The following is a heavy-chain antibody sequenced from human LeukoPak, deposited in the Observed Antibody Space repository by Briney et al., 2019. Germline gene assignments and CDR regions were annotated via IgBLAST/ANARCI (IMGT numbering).Heavy chain of an antibody. CDR1: GYTFNTYG. CDR3: ASRYGSGSYYNQPLLMKIAFDY. V-gene: IGHV1-69*06. Sequence: GASVKVSCKASGYTFNTYGITWVRQAPGQGLEWMGGIIPIFGTANYAQKFQGRVTITADKSTSTAYMELSSLRSEDTAVYYCASRYGSGSYYNQPLLMKIAFDYWGQGTLVTVSS. D-gene: IGHD3-10*01. CDR2: IIPIFGTA. J-gene: IGHJ4*02.